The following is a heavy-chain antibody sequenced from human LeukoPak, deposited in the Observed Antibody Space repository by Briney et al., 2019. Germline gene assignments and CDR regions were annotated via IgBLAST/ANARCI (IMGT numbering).Heavy chain of an antibody. V-gene: IGHV1-18*01. Sequence: ASVKVSCKASGYTFSSYGIIWVRQAPGQGLEWMGWISAYNDNTRYTQKLQGRVTMTTDTSTSTAYMELRSLRSDDTALYYCARASGVAGTLQGGMDVWGQGTTVTVSS. D-gene: IGHD6-19*01. CDR1: GYTFSSYG. CDR2: ISAYNDNT. CDR3: ARASGVAGTLQGGMDV. J-gene: IGHJ6*02.